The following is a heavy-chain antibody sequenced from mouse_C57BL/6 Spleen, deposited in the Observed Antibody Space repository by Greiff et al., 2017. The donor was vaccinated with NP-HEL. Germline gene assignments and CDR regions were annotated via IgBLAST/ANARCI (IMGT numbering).Heavy chain of an antibody. D-gene: IGHD2-3*01. CDR3: ARGYDGYYLY. CDR1: GYTFTSYW. Sequence: VQLQQSGAELVRPGSSVKLSCKASGYTFTSYWMDWVKQRPGQGLEWIGNIYPSDSETHYNQKFKDKATLTVDKSSSTAYMQLSSLTSEDSAVYYCARGYDGYYLYWGQGTLVTVSA. CDR2: IYPSDSET. V-gene: IGHV1-61*01. J-gene: IGHJ3*01.